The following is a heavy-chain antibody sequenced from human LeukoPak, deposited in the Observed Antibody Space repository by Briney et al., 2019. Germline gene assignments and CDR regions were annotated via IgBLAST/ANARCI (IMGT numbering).Heavy chain of an antibody. CDR3: AREEVTGSWAGDPSFDY. D-gene: IGHD6-13*01. V-gene: IGHV1-46*01. CDR1: GYTFTSYY. J-gene: IGHJ4*02. CDR2: INPSGGST. Sequence: ASVTVSCKASGYTFTSYYMHWVRQAPGQGLEWMGIINPSGGSTSYAQKFQGRVTMTRDTSTSTVYMELSSLRSEDTAVYYCAREEVTGSWAGDPSFDYWGQGTLVTVSS.